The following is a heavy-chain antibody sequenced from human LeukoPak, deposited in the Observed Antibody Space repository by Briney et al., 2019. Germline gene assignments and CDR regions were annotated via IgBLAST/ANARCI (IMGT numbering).Heavy chain of an antibody. V-gene: IGHV3-23*01. CDR1: GFTFRNYA. CDR2: ISGSGGST. CDR3: AKFRGGTYYNYYMAV. Sequence: HPGGTLRLSCAASGFTFRNYAMSWVRQAPGKGLEWVSTISGSGGSTYYAYSVKGRFTISRDNSKNTLYLQMNSLRAEDTAVYYCAKFRGGTYYNYYMAVWGKGTTVTVSS. J-gene: IGHJ6*03. D-gene: IGHD2-15*01.